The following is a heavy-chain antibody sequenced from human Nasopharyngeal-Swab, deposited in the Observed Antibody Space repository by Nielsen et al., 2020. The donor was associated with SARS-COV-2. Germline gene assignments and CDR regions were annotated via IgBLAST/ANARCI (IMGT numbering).Heavy chain of an antibody. Sequence: KVSCKGSGYSFTSYWISWVRQMPGKGLEWMGRIDPSDSYTNYSPSFQGHVTISADKSISTAYLQWSSLKASDPAMYYCARFSSGTIPSVDYWGQGTLVTVSS. CDR2: IDPSDSYT. D-gene: IGHD1-7*01. CDR3: ARFSSGTIPSVDY. J-gene: IGHJ4*02. V-gene: IGHV5-10-1*01. CDR1: GYSFTSYW.